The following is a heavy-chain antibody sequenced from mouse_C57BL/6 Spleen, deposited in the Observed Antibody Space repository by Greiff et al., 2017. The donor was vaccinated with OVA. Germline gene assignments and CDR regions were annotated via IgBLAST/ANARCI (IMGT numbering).Heavy chain of an antibody. CDR1: GYTFTSYW. V-gene: IGHV1-53*01. Sequence: QVQLQQPGTELVKPGASVKLSCKASGYTFTSYWMHWVKQRPGQGLEWIGNINPSNGGTNYNEKFKSKATLTVDKSSSTAYMQLSSLTSEDSAVYYCARPPYGSSYVWYFDVWGTGTTVTVSS. CDR3: ARPPYGSSYVWYFDV. J-gene: IGHJ1*03. CDR2: INPSNGGT. D-gene: IGHD1-1*01.